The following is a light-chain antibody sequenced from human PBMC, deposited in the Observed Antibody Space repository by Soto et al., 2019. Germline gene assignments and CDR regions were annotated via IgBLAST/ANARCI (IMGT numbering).Light chain of an antibody. Sequence: QSALTQPASVSGSPGQSSTISCTGTSSDVGAYNFVSWHQQHPDKAPKLMIYNVYDRPSGISYRFSGPKSGNTASLTISGLQGEDEADYYCIAYTFSPTYFFGTGTKLTLL. V-gene: IGLV2-14*03. J-gene: IGLJ1*01. CDR1: SSDVGAYNF. CDR2: NVY. CDR3: IAYTFSPTYF.